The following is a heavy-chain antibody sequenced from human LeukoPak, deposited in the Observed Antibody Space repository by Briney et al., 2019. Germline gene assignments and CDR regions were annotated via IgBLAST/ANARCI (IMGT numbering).Heavy chain of an antibody. D-gene: IGHD3-10*01. J-gene: IGHJ4*02. CDR1: GFTFSSYA. V-gene: IGHV3-23*01. CDR2: ISGSGGGGST. CDR3: AKDPLYGSGDY. Sequence: GSLRLSCAASGFTFSSYAMSWVRQAPGKGLEWVSTISGSGGGGSTYYADSVKGRFTISRDNSKNTLYLQMNSLRAEDTAVYYCAKDPLYGSGDYWGQGTLVTVSS.